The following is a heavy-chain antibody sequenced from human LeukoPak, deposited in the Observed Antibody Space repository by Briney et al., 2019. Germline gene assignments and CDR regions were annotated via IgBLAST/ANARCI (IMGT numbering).Heavy chain of an antibody. D-gene: IGHD3-22*01. V-gene: IGHV3-13*01. CDR3: ARGRTYYYDSSGYAATHPFDY. CDR1: GFTFSSYD. CDR2: IGTAGDT. J-gene: IGHJ4*02. Sequence: GGSLRLSCAASGFTFSSYDMYWVRQATGKGLEWVSAIGTAGDTYYPGSVKGRFTISRENAKNSLYLQMNSLRAGDTAVYYCARGRTYYYDSSGYAATHPFDYWGQGTLVTVSS.